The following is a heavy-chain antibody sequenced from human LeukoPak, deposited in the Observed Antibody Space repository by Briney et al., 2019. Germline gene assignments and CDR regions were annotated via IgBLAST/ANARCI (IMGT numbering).Heavy chain of an antibody. CDR2: ISGSGGST. CDR3: ASQITMIPRGYFQH. Sequence: PGGSLRLSCAASGFTFSSYAMSWVRQAPGKGLEWVSAISGSGGSTYYADSVKGRFTISRDNSKNTLYLQMNSLRAEDTAVYYCASQITMIPRGYFQHWGQGTLVTVSS. J-gene: IGHJ1*01. D-gene: IGHD3-22*01. V-gene: IGHV3-23*01. CDR1: GFTFSSYA.